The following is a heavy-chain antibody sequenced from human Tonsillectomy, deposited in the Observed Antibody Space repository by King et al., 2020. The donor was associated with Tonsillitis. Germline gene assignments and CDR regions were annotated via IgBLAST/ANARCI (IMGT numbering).Heavy chain of an antibody. J-gene: IGHJ4*02. D-gene: IGHD3-16*01. CDR2: IYSGGTN. Sequence: VQLVQSGGGLVQPGGSLRLSCAASGFTVSSNYMSWVRQAPGKGLEWVSVIYSGGTNYYADSVKVRFTISRDNSKNTLYLQMNSLRAEDTAVYYCARDPGGEGYFDYWGQGTLVTVSS. V-gene: IGHV3-66*01. CDR1: GFTVSSNY. CDR3: ARDPGGEGYFDY.